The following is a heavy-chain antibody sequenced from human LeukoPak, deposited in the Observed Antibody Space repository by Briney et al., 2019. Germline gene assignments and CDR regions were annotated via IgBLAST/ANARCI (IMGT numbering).Heavy chain of an antibody. Sequence: GGSLRLSCAASGFTFSSYWMSWVRQAPGKGLEWVADIKQDGGEKYYVDSVKGRFTISRDNAKNSLYLQMNSLRAEDTAVYYCARAQHELLRAFDIWGQGTMVTVSS. V-gene: IGHV3-7*01. CDR1: GFTFSSYW. CDR2: IKQDGGEK. D-gene: IGHD2-15*01. CDR3: ARAQHELLRAFDI. J-gene: IGHJ3*02.